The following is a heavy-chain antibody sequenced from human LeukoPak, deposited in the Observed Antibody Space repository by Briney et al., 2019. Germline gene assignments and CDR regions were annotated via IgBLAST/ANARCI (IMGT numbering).Heavy chain of an antibody. J-gene: IGHJ3*02. CDR2: IYSSGST. D-gene: IGHD3/OR15-3a*01. Sequence: PSETLSLTCTVSGGSISNSGYYWGWIRQPPGKGLEWIGSIYSSGSTYYNPSLKSRVTISLDTSKNQFSLKLSSVTAADTAVYYCARDGLDDGFDIWGQGTMVTVSS. CDR3: ARDGLDDGFDI. V-gene: IGHV4-39*07. CDR1: GGSISNSGYY.